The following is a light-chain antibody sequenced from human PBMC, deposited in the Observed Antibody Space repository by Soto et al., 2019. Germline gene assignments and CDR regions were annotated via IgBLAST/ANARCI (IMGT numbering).Light chain of an antibody. V-gene: IGLV2-8*01. CDR1: SSDVGGYNY. J-gene: IGLJ2*01. CDR2: EVS. Sequence: QSALTQPPSASGSPGQSVTISCTGTSSDVGGYNYVSWYQQHPGKVPKLMIYEVSKRPSGVPDRFSGSKSGNTASLTVSGLQAEDEADYCCCSYAGSSTLFGGGTKLTVL. CDR3: CSYAGSSTL.